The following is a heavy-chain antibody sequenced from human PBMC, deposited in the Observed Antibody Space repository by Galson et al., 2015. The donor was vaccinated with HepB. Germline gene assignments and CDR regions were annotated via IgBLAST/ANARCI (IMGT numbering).Heavy chain of an antibody. D-gene: IGHD5-12*01. V-gene: IGHV1-69*04. CDR1: GGTFSNYA. CDR3: ARDSKEVATNH. J-gene: IGHJ5*02. Sequence: SVKVSCKASGGTFSNYAVNWVRQAPGQGLEWMGRIIPFVGVTNYAQKFQGRVTFSADTSTSTAYMELSTLRSEDTAVYFCARDSKEVATNHWGQGTLVTVSS. CDR2: IIPFVGVT.